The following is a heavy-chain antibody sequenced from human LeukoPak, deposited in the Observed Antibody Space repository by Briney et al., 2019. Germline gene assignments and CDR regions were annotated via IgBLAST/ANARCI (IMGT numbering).Heavy chain of an antibody. D-gene: IGHD3-22*01. Sequence: PGGSLRLSCAASGFTFDDYAMHWVRQAPGKGLEWVSGISWNSGSIGYADSVKGRFTISRDNAKNSLYLQMNSLRAEDTAVYYCARDSYGTSGYQGWFDPWGQGTLVTVSS. CDR3: ARDSYGTSGYQGWFDP. J-gene: IGHJ5*02. CDR2: ISWNSGSI. CDR1: GFTFDDYA. V-gene: IGHV3-9*01.